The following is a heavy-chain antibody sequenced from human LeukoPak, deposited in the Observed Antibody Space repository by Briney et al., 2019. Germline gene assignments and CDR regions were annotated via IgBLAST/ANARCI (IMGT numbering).Heavy chain of an antibody. Sequence: PGGSLRLSCAASGFTFSSYAKSWVRQAPGKGLEWVSAISGSGGSTYYADSVKGRFTISRDNSKNTLYLQMNSLRAEDTAVYYCANGYSYGLGFDYWGQGTLVTVSS. J-gene: IGHJ4*02. CDR2: ISGSGGST. D-gene: IGHD5-18*01. CDR1: GFTFSSYA. CDR3: ANGYSYGLGFDY. V-gene: IGHV3-23*01.